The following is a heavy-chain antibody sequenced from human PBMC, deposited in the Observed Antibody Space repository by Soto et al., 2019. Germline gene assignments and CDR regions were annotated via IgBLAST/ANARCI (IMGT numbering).Heavy chain of an antibody. CDR2: IYYSGRT. J-gene: IGHJ5*02. Sequence: SETLSLTCTVSGGSISRGGYYWSWIRQHPGKGLEWIGYIYYSGRTYYNPSLHSRVSIAVDTTENQFSLKLSSVTAADTSVYYCARGSFSRSSSWFEPWPRGTLETVSS. D-gene: IGHD3-10*01. V-gene: IGHV4-31*03. CDR1: GGSISRGGYY. CDR3: ARGSFSRSSSWFEP.